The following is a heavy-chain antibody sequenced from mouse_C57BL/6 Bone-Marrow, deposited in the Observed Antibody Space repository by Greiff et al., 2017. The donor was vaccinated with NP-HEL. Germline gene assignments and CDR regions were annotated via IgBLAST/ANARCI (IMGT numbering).Heavy chain of an antibody. CDR1: GFSLTSYG. V-gene: IGHV2-2*01. Sequence: QVHVKQSGPGLVQPSQSLSITCTVSGFSLTSYGVHWVCQSPGKGLEWLGVIWSGGSTDYNAAFISSLSISKDNSNSQVFFKMNSLQADDTAIYYCARGNYYGSLYFDYWGQGTTLTVSS. D-gene: IGHD1-1*01. CDR2: IWSGGST. CDR3: ARGNYYGSLYFDY. J-gene: IGHJ2*01.